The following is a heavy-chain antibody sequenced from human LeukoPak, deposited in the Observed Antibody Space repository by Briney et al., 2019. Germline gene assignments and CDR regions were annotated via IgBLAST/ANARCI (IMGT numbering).Heavy chain of an antibody. V-gene: IGHV4-59*12. J-gene: IGHJ4*02. Sequence: SETLSLTCTVSGGSISSYYWSWIRQPPGKGLEWIGYIYYSGSTNYNPSLKSRVTISVDTSKNQFSLKLTSLTAADTAVYYCARNRFILTGYHADIDYWGQGTLVTVSS. CDR3: ARNRFILTGYHADIDY. CDR2: IYYSGST. CDR1: GGSISSYY. D-gene: IGHD3-9*01.